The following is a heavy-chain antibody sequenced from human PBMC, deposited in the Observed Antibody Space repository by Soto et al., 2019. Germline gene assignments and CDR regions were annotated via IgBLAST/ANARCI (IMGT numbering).Heavy chain of an antibody. Sequence: GGSLRLSCAASGFTFSSYGMHWVRQAPGKGLEWVAVISYDGSNKYYADSVKGRFTISRDNSKNTLYLQMNSLRAEDTAVYYCAKEGRTQQDIDYWGQGTLVTVSS. V-gene: IGHV3-30*18. CDR2: ISYDGSNK. J-gene: IGHJ4*02. CDR1: GFTFSSYG. D-gene: IGHD6-13*01. CDR3: AKEGRTQQDIDY.